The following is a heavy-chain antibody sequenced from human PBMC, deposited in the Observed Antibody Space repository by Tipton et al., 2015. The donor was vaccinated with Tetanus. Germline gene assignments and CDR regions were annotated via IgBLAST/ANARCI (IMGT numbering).Heavy chain of an antibody. CDR3: ARANFDFPKKGPFDS. V-gene: IGHV4-61*03. D-gene: IGHD3-3*01. J-gene: IGHJ4*02. CDR2: ISSSGST. CDR1: GGSVNDGRFY. Sequence: TLSLTCTVSGGSVNDGRFYWSWIRQPPGKGLEWLAYISSSGSTNSDYSLKSRITISRDTSKNHFSPNLASVTAADTAVYFCARANFDFPKKGPFDSWGQGIPVIVSA.